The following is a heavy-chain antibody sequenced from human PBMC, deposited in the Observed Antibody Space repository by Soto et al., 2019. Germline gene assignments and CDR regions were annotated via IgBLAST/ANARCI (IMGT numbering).Heavy chain of an antibody. D-gene: IGHD3-16*01. CDR3: ARVMITFGGVTFDY. V-gene: IGHV4-31*03. CDR1: GGSISSGGYY. Sequence: SETLSLTCTVSGGSISSGGYYWSWIRQHPGKGLEWIGYIYYSGSTYYNPSLKSRVTISVDTSKNQFSLKLSSVTAADTAVYYCARVMITFGGVTFDYWGQGTLVTVSS. CDR2: IYYSGST. J-gene: IGHJ4*02.